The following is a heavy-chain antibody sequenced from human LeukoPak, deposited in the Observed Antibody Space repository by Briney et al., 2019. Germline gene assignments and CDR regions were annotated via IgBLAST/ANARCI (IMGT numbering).Heavy chain of an antibody. CDR2: IIPILGIA. CDR1: GGTFSSYA. V-gene: IGHV1-69*04. Sequence: SVKVSCKASGGTFSSYAISWVRQAPGQGLEWMGRIIPILGIANYAQKFQGRVTITADKSTSTAYMELSSLRSEDTAVYYCARVLLMGASPFDYWGQETLVTVSS. J-gene: IGHJ4*02. D-gene: IGHD1-26*01. CDR3: ARVLLMGASPFDY.